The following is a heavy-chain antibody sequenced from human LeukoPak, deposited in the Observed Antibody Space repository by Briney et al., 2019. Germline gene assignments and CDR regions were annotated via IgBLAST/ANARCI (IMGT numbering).Heavy chain of an antibody. D-gene: IGHD3-22*01. Sequence: SVKVSCKASGGTFSSYAISWVRQAPGQGLEWMGGIIPIFGTANYAQKFQGRVTITADKSTSTAYMELSSLRSEDTAVYYCARDGGPDYYDSSGYYYVSHWGQGTLVTVSS. J-gene: IGHJ4*02. V-gene: IGHV1-69*06. CDR3: ARDGGPDYYDSSGYYYVSH. CDR2: IIPIFGTA. CDR1: GGTFSSYA.